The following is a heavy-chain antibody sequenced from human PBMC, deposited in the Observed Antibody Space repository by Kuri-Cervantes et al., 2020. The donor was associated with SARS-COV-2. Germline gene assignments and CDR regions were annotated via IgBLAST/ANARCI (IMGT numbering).Heavy chain of an antibody. CDR1: GYTFTSYD. J-gene: IGHJ4*02. CDR2: MNPNSGNT. Sequence: ASVKVSCKASGYTFTSYDINWVRQATGQGLEWMGWMNPNSGNTGYAQKFQGRVTMTRNTSISTAYMELSSLRSEDTAIYYCAKDQGSDYGDQLDFWGQGTLVTVSS. CDR3: AKDQGSDYGDQLDF. D-gene: IGHD4-17*01. V-gene: IGHV1-8*02.